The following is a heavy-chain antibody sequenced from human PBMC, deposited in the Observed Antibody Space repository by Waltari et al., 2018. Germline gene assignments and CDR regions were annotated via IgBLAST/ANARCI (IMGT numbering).Heavy chain of an antibody. Sequence: QVQLQESGQGLVKPSGTLSLTCAVSRDSISGHYWWSWVRQSPEKGLEWIGQVHHSGKTHYNPSLQSRVTISLDKPKNQFSLNLNSVTAADTAVYYCAGDRAIGLFFDYWGRGTLVTVSS. CDR2: VHHSGKT. CDR3: AGDRAIGLFFDY. J-gene: IGHJ4*02. CDR1: RDSISGHYW. V-gene: IGHV4-4*02. D-gene: IGHD2-2*01.